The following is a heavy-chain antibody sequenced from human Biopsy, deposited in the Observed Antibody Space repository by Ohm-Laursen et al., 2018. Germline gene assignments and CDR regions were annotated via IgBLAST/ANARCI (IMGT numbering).Heavy chain of an antibody. CDR3: GRAVRNQLLADP. V-gene: IGHV1-8*01. J-gene: IGHJ5*02. D-gene: IGHD1-7*01. CDR1: GYTFTSYD. Sequence: ASVKVSCNASGYTFTSYDITWVRQASGQGPEWIGWLNPVSGNSNFGQKFRGRVTVTSDTSISTAYMELSGLTSDDTATYYCGRAVRNQLLADPWGQGTLVTVTS. CDR2: LNPVSGNS.